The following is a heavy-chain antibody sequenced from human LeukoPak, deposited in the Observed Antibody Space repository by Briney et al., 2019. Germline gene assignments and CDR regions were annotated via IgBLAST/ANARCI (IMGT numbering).Heavy chain of an antibody. CDR3: AKDGTGGYYYLDY. V-gene: IGHV3-66*03. J-gene: IGHJ4*02. D-gene: IGHD3-22*01. CDR2: IYSSGST. Sequence: GGSLRLSCATSGLTVRTSSMSWVRQAPGKGLEWVAVIYSSGSTYYEDSVNGRCTISRDSSRNTLYLQMNSLRAEDTAVYYCAKDGTGGYYYLDYWGQGTLVTVSS. CDR1: GLTVRTSS.